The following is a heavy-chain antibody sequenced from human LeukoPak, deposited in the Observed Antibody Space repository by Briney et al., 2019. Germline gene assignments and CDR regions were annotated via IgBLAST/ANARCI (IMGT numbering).Heavy chain of an antibody. CDR3: ARRAYNYGSYYFDS. V-gene: IGHV1-46*01. J-gene: IGHJ4*02. D-gene: IGHD5-18*01. Sequence: GASVKVSCKASGYTFTSYYIHWVRQAPGQGLEWMGIINPSGGSPNYAQKFQGRISMTRDMSTSTVYMQLSGLRSDDTAFYYCARRAYNYGSYYFDSWGQGTLVTVSS. CDR2: INPSGGSP. CDR1: GYTFTSYY.